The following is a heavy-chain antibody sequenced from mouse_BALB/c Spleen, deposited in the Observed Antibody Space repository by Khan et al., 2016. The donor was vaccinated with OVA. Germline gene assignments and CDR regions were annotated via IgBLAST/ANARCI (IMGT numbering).Heavy chain of an antibody. CDR3: ARGNYYGYYFDY. V-gene: IGHV3-2*02. D-gene: IGHD1-1*01. Sequence: SGPGLVKPSQSLSLTCTVTGYSITSGYAWNWIRQFPGNKLEWMGYISYSGVTSYTPSLKSRISITRETSKNQFFLQLNSVTTEDTATDYCARGNYYGYYFDYWGQGTTLTVSS. CDR2: ISYSGVT. J-gene: IGHJ2*01. CDR1: GYSITSGYA.